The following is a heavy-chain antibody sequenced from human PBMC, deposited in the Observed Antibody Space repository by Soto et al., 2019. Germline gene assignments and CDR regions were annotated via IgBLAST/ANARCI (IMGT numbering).Heavy chain of an antibody. V-gene: IGHV4-39*01. CDR3: AKPWLVREDAFDI. D-gene: IGHD6-19*01. CDR1: GGSISSSSYY. Sequence: PSETLSLTCTVSGGSISSSSYYWGWIRQPPGKGLEWIGSIYYSGSTYYNPSLKGRVTISVDTSKNQFSLKLSSVTAADTAVYYCAKPWLVREDAFDIWGQGTMVTVSS. J-gene: IGHJ3*02. CDR2: IYYSGST.